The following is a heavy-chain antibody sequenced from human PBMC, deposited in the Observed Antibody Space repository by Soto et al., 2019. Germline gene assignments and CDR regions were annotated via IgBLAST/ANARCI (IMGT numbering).Heavy chain of an antibody. CDR1: GFTFSSYA. CDR3: GIPRSKYYYGMGV. CDR2: ISGSGGST. J-gene: IGHJ6*02. Sequence: GGSMRLSCAASGFTFSSYAMSWVRQAPGKGLEWVSAISGSGGSTYYADSVKGRFTISRDNSKNTLYLQMNSLRAEDTAVYYCGIPRSKYYYGMGVWGQGTTVTVSS. V-gene: IGHV3-23*01.